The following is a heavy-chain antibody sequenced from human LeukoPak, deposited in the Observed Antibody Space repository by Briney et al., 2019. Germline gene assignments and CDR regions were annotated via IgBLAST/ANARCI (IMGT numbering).Heavy chain of an antibody. J-gene: IGHJ4*02. CDR3: ARHSYDFWSGYDYNYFDY. CDR1: GGSISSSSYY. CDR2: IYYSGST. V-gene: IGHV4-39*01. Sequence: SETLSLTCTVSGGSISSSSYYWGWIRQPPGKGLEWIGSIYYSGSTYYNPSLESRVTISVDTSKNQFSLKLSSVTAADTAVYYCARHSYDFWSGYDYNYFDYWGQGTLVTVSS. D-gene: IGHD3-3*01.